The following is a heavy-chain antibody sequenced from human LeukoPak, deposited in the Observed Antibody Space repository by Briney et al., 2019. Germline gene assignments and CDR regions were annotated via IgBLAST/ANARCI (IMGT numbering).Heavy chain of an antibody. D-gene: IGHD5-12*01. V-gene: IGHV4-39*01. CDR2: IYYGRTT. Sequence: SETLSLTCTVSGGSISSSSYYWGWIRQSPGKGLEWIGSIYYGRTTYYNPSLNSRVAISVVTSKNQFSLQLNSVTAADTAVYYCVRHDGRGGATMGALDSWGQGSLVTVSS. CDR1: GGSISSSSYY. J-gene: IGHJ4*02. CDR3: VRHDGRGGATMGALDS.